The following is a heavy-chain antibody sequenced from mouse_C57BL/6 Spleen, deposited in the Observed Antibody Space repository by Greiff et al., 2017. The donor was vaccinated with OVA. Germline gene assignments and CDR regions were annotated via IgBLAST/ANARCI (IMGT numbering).Heavy chain of an antibody. Sequence: VMLVESGGGLVQPGGSLSLSCAASGFTFTDYYMSWVRQPPGKALEWLGFIRNKANGYTTEYSASVKGRFTISRDNSQSILYLQMNALRAEDSATYYCARSNWGPFDYWGQGTTLTVSS. D-gene: IGHD4-1*01. CDR1: GFTFTDYY. CDR3: ARSNWGPFDY. J-gene: IGHJ2*01. V-gene: IGHV7-3*01. CDR2: IRNKANGYTT.